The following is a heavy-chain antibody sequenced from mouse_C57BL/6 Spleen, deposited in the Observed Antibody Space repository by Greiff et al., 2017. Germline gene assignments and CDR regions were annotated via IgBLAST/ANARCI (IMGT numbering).Heavy chain of an antibody. CDR2: VDPYSGGT. CDR1: GYPFPCLW. V-gene: IGHV1-72*01. Sequence: QVQLQQSGAELVKPGASVKLFCKASGYPFPCLWMHWVKQRPGRGLEGIGRVDPYSGGTKYNGKFKSKATLTVDKPPSTAYMQLSGLTSEDSAVYYCARDSGFAYWGQGTLVTVSA. J-gene: IGHJ3*01. CDR3: ARDSGFAY.